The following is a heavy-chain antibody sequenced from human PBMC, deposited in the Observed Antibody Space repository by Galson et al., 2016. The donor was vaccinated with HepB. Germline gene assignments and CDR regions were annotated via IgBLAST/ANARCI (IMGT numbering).Heavy chain of an antibody. CDR2: INPSGGST. CDR3: ARDNWSDGNWFDP. Sequence: SVKVSCKASGYTFTRYYMHWVRQAPGQGLEWMGIINPSGGSTSYAQKFQGRVTMTRDTSTSTVYMELSSLRSEDTAVYYCARDNWSDGNWFDPWGQGTLVTVSS. D-gene: IGHD1-20*01. J-gene: IGHJ5*02. CDR1: GYTFTRYY. V-gene: IGHV1-46*01.